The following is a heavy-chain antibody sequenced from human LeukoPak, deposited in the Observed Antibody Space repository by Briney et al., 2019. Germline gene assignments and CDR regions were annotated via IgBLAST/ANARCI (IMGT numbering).Heavy chain of an antibody. CDR2: NNVGNGNT. J-gene: IGHJ4*02. Sequence: GASVKASCNASGYTFTTYAIHWVRQAPGQGGEGMVWNNVGNGNTRYSQKFQCRVTITRDTSASTAYMEMSSLRSEDTAVYYCARAYCGGDCYNDHWGQGTLVTVSS. V-gene: IGHV1-3*01. CDR1: GYTFTTYA. CDR3: ARAYCGGDCYNDH. D-gene: IGHD2-21*02.